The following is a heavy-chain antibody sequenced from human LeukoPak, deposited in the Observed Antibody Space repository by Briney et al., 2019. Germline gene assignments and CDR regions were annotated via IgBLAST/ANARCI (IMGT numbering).Heavy chain of an antibody. J-gene: IGHJ4*02. CDR3: AGSLGYCTSNVCYLKY. D-gene: IGHD2-8*01. CDR1: GYSENFYG. Sequence: GASVKVSCKTSGYSENFYGITWVRQVAGQGLEWMGWISAQHGQTEYAPNSQDRVTMTTDTYTNTANMELRSLRSDDTAVYYCAGSLGYCTSNVCYLKYWGQGTLVTVSS. V-gene: IGHV1-18*01. CDR2: ISAQHGQT.